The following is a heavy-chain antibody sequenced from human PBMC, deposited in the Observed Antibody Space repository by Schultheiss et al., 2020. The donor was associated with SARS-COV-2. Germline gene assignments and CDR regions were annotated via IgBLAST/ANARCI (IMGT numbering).Heavy chain of an antibody. D-gene: IGHD6-19*01. CDR1: GFTFSSCS. J-gene: IGHJ4*02. V-gene: IGHV3-21*01. CDR2: ISSSSSYI. Sequence: GGSLRLSCAASGFTFSSCSMNWVRQAPGKGLEWVSSISSSSSYIYYADSVKGRFTISRDNAKNSLYLQMNSLRAEDTAVYYCATSHAPGRIAVAGYFDYWGQGTLVTVSS. CDR3: ATSHAPGRIAVAGYFDY.